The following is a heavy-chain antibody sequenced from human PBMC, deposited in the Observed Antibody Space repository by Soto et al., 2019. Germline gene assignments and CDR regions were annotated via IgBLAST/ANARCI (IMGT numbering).Heavy chain of an antibody. V-gene: IGHV3-30*18. CDR3: AKDRARYCGGGSCYSIFDY. CDR1: GFTFSSYG. CDR2: ISYDGSNK. D-gene: IGHD2-15*01. Sequence: QVQLVESGGGVVQPGRSLRLSCAASGFTFSSYGMHWVRQAPGKGLEWVAVISYDGSNKYYADSVKGRFTISRVNSKNTLYLQMNSLRAEDTAVYYCAKDRARYCGGGSCYSIFDYWGQGTLVTVSS. J-gene: IGHJ4*02.